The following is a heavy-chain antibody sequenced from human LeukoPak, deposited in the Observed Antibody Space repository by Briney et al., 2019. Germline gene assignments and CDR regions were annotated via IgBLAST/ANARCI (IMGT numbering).Heavy chain of an antibody. CDR1: GFTFDDYG. V-gene: IGHV3-20*04. J-gene: IGHJ4*02. D-gene: IGHD6-19*01. CDR2: INWNGGST. CDR3: ARSWAVAGTAGYYFDY. Sequence: GGSLRLSCAASGFTFDDYGMSWVRQAPGKGLEWVSGINWNGGSTGYADSVKGRFTISRDNAKNSLYLQMNSLRAEDTASYYCARSWAVAGTAGYYFDYWGQGTLVTVSS.